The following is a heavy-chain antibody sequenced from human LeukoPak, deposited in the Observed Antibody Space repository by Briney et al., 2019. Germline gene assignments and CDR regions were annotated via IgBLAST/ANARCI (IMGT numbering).Heavy chain of an antibody. CDR1: GYSFTSYW. CDR3: ARPSHDYGGNSKAFDI. D-gene: IGHD4-23*01. V-gene: IGHV5-10-1*01. J-gene: IGHJ3*02. Sequence: GESLRISCKGSGYSFTSYWISWVRQMPGKGLERMGRIDPSDSYTNYSPSFQGHVTISADKSISTAYLQWSSLKASDTAMYYCARPSHDYGGNSKAFDIWGQGTMVTVSS. CDR2: IDPSDSYT.